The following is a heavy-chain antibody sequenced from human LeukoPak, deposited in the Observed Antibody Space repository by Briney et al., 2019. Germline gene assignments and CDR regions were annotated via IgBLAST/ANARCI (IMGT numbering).Heavy chain of an antibody. V-gene: IGHV3-7*05. J-gene: IGHJ6*02. CDR1: GFTFSSYS. D-gene: IGHD1-1*01. CDR3: AGGTGMDV. Sequence: GGSLRLSCAASGFTFSSYSVNWVRQARGKGLEWVATIKQDGSEKYYVDFVKGRFSISRDNAKNSPYLQMNSLGGDDTAVYYCAGGTGMDVWGQGTTVTVSS. CDR2: IKQDGSEK.